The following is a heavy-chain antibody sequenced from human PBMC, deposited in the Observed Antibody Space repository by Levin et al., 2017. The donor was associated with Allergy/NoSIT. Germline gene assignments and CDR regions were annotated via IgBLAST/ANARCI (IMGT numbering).Heavy chain of an antibody. CDR3: ARHYCSGGSCYSAFEPVDY. CDR2: IKQDGSEK. CDR1: GFTFSSYW. V-gene: IGHV3-7*01. D-gene: IGHD2-15*01. J-gene: IGHJ4*02. Sequence: GESLKISCAASGFTFSSYWMSWVRQAPGKGLEWVANIKQDGSEKYYVDSVKGRFTISRDNAKNSLYLQMNSLRAEDTAVYYCARHYCSGGSCYSAFEPVDYWGQGTLVTVSS.